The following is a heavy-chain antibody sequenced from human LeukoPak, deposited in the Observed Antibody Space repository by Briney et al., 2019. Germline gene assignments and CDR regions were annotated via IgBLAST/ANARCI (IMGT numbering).Heavy chain of an antibody. Sequence: PGGSLRLSCAASGFTFSSYSMNWVRQAPGKGLEWVSSISSSSSYIYYADSVKGRFTISRDNAKNSLYLQMNSLRAEDTAVYYCARDITAARNENYWGQGTLVTVSS. D-gene: IGHD6-13*01. V-gene: IGHV3-21*01. CDR2: ISSSSSYI. CDR3: ARDITAARNENY. CDR1: GFTFSSYS. J-gene: IGHJ4*02.